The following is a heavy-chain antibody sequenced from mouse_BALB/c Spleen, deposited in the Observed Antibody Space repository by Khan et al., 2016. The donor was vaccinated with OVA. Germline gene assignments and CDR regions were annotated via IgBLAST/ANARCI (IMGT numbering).Heavy chain of an antibody. V-gene: IGHV1-80*01. CDR3: ARSGYDFFAY. CDR2: IYPGDGKT. J-gene: IGHJ3*01. D-gene: IGHD2-14*01. Sequence: QVQLKQSGAELVRPGSSMKISCKASGYAFSNYWMNWVRQGPGQGLEWIGQIYPGDGKTNYNGKLKEKATLTADKSSSTAYMQLSSLTSEDSAVYFWARSGYDFFAYWGQGTLVTVSA. CDR1: GYAFSNYW.